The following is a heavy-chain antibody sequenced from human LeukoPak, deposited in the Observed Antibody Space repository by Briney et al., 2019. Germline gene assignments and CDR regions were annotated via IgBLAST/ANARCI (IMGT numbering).Heavy chain of an antibody. CDR3: ASKLFNDYGGY. CDR2: ITSGSYT. Sequence: GGSLRLSCAASGFSFSSYTMNWVRQAPGKGLEWVSSITSGSYTYYADSVKGRFTISRDNAKNSLYPQMNSLRAEDTAVYYCASKLFNDYGGYWGRGTLATVSS. CDR1: GFSFSSYT. V-gene: IGHV3-21*01. J-gene: IGHJ4*02. D-gene: IGHD4-17*01.